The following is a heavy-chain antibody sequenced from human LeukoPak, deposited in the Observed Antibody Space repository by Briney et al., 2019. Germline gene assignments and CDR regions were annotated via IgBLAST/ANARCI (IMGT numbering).Heavy chain of an antibody. V-gene: IGHV4-61*02. Sequence: SQTLSLTCTVSGGSISSGSYYWSWIRQPAGKGLEWIGRIYTSGSTNYNPSLKSRVTISVDTSKNQFSLKLSSVTAADTAVYYCASTHGSGSYTYDYWGQGTLVTVSS. CDR1: GGSISSGSYY. D-gene: IGHD3-10*01. J-gene: IGHJ4*02. CDR3: ASTHGSGSYTYDY. CDR2: IYTSGST.